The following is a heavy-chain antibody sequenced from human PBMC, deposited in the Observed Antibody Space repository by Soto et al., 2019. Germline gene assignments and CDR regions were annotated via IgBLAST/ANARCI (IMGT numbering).Heavy chain of an antibody. CDR2: ISGSGGST. V-gene: IGHV3-23*01. D-gene: IGHD3-10*01. CDR1: GFTFSSYA. CDR3: AKDFGVGIDTVSYFDY. Sequence: EVQLLESGGGLVQPGGSLRLSCAASGFTFSSYAMSWVRQAPGKGLEWVSAISGSGGSTYYADSVKGRFTISRYNSKNTLELQMNSLRAEDTAVYYCAKDFGVGIDTVSYFDYCGQGTLVTVSS. J-gene: IGHJ4*02.